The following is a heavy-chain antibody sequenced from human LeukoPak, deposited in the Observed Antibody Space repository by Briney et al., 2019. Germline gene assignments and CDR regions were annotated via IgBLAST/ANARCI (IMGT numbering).Heavy chain of an antibody. V-gene: IGHV1-2*02. CDR3: ASFEVGA. D-gene: IGHD3-10*01. CDR1: GYTFTDYD. CDR2: INPKGGT. J-gene: IGHJ5*02. Sequence: ASVKVSCKTSGYTFTDYDITWVRQAPGQGLEWMGWINPKGGTNYAQKFQGRVTMTRDTSISTAYMEVNRLRSDDTAVYYCASFEVGAWGQGTLVTVSS.